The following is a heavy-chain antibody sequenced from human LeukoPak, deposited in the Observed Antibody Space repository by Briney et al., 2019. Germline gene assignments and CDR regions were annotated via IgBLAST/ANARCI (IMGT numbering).Heavy chain of an antibody. V-gene: IGHV1-69*13. CDR3: ARDWGDIVVVPAATTRYNWFDP. CDR2: IIPIFGTA. Sequence: SVKVSCKASGDTFSSYAISWVRQAPGQGLEWMGGIIPIFGTANYAQKFQGRVTITADESTSTAYMELSSLRSEDTAVYYCARDWGDIVVVPAATTRYNWFDPWGQGTLVTVSS. J-gene: IGHJ5*02. D-gene: IGHD2-2*01. CDR1: GDTFSSYA.